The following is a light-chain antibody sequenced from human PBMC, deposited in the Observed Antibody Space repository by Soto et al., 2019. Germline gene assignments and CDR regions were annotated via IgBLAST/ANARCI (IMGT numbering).Light chain of an antibody. CDR1: QSVNSY. J-gene: IGKJ2*01. CDR2: DAS. V-gene: IGKV3-11*01. Sequence: EIVLTQSPATLSLSPGERATLSCRASQSVNSYLAWYQQKPGQAPRLLIYDASNRATGIPARFSASGSGTDFTLTISSLEPEDFAVYYCQQRSNWPPSTFGQGTKLEIK. CDR3: QQRSNWPPST.